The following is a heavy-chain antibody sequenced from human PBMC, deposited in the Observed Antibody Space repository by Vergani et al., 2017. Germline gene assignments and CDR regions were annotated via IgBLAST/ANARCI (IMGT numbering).Heavy chain of an antibody. CDR3: ARASRRQNFDY. V-gene: IGHV4-34*01. CDR1: GGSFSGYY. J-gene: IGHJ4*02. CDR2: INHSGST. Sequence: QVQLPQWGAGLLKPSETLSLTCAVYGGSFSGYYWSWIRQPPGKGLEWIGEINHSGSTNYNPSLKSRVTISVDTSKNQFSLKLSSVTAADTAVYYCARASRRQNFDYWGQGTLVTVSS.